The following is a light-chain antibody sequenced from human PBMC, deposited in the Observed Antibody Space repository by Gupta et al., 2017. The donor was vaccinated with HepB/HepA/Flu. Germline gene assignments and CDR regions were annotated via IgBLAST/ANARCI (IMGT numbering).Light chain of an antibody. CDR2: DAS. Sequence: DIVFTQSPATLSLYPGERATLSCRASQSVSSYLAWYQQKPGQAPRLLIYDASNRATGIPARFSGSGSGTDFTLTISSLEPEDFAVYYCQQRSNWPPSLTFGGGTKVEIK. CDR1: QSVSSY. J-gene: IGKJ4*01. CDR3: QQRSNWPPSLT. V-gene: IGKV3-11*01.